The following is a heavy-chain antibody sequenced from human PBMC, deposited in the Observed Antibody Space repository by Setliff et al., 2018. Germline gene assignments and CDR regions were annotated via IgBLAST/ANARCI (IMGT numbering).Heavy chain of an antibody. D-gene: IGHD5-18*01. Sequence: TLSLPCTVSGGSISAATYYWGWVRQSPGKGLEWIGSICWSGNTWYNPSFKSRVTISIDTSKNQFSLKMSSVTAADTAVYYCASNRAAMALDDPWGQGKLVTVSS. CDR1: GGSISAATYY. V-gene: IGHV4-39*01. CDR2: ICWSGNT. CDR3: ASNRAAMALDDP. J-gene: IGHJ5*02.